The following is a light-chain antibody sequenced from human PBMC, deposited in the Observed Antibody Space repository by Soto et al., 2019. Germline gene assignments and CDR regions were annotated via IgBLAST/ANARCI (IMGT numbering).Light chain of an antibody. CDR1: HVVSNY. V-gene: IGKV1-8*01. Sequence: AVQMTQSPSSLSASIGDTVTITCRASHVVSNYLAWYQQKPGNPPKALIYAASFLQSGVPSRFSGSGSGTDFSLTISFLQCEDFATYYCQHYYSYPYTFCQGTTLE. CDR3: QHYYSYPYT. CDR2: AAS. J-gene: IGKJ2*01.